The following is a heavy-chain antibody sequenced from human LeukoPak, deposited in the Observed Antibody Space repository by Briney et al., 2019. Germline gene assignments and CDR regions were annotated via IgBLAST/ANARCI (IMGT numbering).Heavy chain of an antibody. CDR2: IYYSGST. J-gene: IGHJ2*01. V-gene: IGHV4-59*01. CDR3: ARVRDAWYFDL. CDR1: GGSISSYY. Sequence: SETLSLTCTVSGGSISSYYWSWIRQPPGKGLEWIGYIYYSGSTNYNPSLKSRVTISVDTSKNQFSLKLSSVTAADTAVYYCARVRDAWYFDLWGRGTLVTVSS.